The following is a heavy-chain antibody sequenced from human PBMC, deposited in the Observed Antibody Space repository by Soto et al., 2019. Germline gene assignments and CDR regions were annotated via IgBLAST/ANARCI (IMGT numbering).Heavy chain of an antibody. Sequence: SETLSLTCAVYGGSFSGYYWTWIRQPPGTGLEWIGEINHSGSTNYNPSLKSRVTISVDTSKNQFSLKLTSVTAADTAVYYCARDKITGLFDYWGQGTLVPGSS. D-gene: IGHD1-1*01. CDR3: ARDKITGLFDY. J-gene: IGHJ4*02. CDR1: GGSFSGYY. CDR2: INHSGST. V-gene: IGHV4-34*01.